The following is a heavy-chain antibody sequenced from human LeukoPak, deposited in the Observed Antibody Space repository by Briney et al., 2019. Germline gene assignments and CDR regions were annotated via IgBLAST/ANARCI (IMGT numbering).Heavy chain of an antibody. V-gene: IGHV3-23*01. CDR2: ISGSGGST. Sequence: GGSLRLSCAASGFTFSSYAMSWVRQAPGKGLEWVLAISGSGGSTYYADSVKGRFTISRDNSKNTLYLQMNSLRAEDTAVYYCAKCPSSGSYRRGDYWGQGTLVTVSS. J-gene: IGHJ4*02. CDR1: GFTFSSYA. CDR3: AKCPSSGSYRRGDY. D-gene: IGHD1-26*01.